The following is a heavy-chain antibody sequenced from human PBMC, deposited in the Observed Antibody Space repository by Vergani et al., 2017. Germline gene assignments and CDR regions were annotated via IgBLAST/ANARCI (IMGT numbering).Heavy chain of an antibody. D-gene: IGHD3-22*01. V-gene: IGHV4-59*01. CDR3: ARGRYYVSSGYDYLFDD. J-gene: IGHJ4*01. CDR1: GGSISRYY. Sequence: QVQLQESGPGLVKPSETLSLTCTVSGGSISRYYWSWIRQPPGKGLAWIGYIYYSGSTNYNPSLKSRFTIPVDTSKNQFTLKLSSVTAADTAVYYCARGRYYVSSGYDYLFDDWGQGTLVTVSS. CDR2: IYYSGST.